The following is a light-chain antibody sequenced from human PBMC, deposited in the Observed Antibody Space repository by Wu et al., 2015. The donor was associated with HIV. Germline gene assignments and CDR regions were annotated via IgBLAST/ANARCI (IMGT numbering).Light chain of an antibody. Sequence: EIVLTQSPGTLSLSPGERATLSCRATQNIGSNYLAWYQQRPGQAPRLLIYGASNRATGIPDRFSGSGSGTDFTLTISRLEPEDFAVYYCQQYVASPQTFGQGTKVEIK. CDR1: QNIGSNY. CDR2: GAS. CDR3: QQYVASPQT. V-gene: IGKV3-20*01. J-gene: IGKJ1*01.